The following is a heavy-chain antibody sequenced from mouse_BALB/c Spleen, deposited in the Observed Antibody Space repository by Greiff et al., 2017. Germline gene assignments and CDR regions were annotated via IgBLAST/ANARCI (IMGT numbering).Heavy chain of an antibody. CDR1: GYTFTDYA. CDR2: ISTYYGDA. J-gene: IGHJ3*01. V-gene: IGHV1S137*01. Sequence: VQLQQSGAELVRPGVSVKISCKGSGYTFTDYAMHCVKQSHAKSLEWIGVISTYYGDASYNQKFKGKATMTVDKSSSTAYMELARLTSEDSAIYYCARSGFYDPAWFAYWGQGTLVTVSA. CDR3: ARSGFYDPAWFAY. D-gene: IGHD2-3*01.